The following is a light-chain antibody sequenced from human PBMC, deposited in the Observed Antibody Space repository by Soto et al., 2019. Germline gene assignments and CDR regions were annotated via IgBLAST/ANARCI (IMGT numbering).Light chain of an antibody. V-gene: IGKV3-11*01. CDR2: DAS. J-gene: IGKJ4*01. CDR1: QSVSSS. CDR3: QQRSNWLLT. Sequence: EIVLTHSPATLSLSPGERATLSCRASQSVSSSLAWYQQKPGQAPRLLIYDASNRATGIPARFSGSGSGTDFTLSISSLEPEDFAVYYCQQRSNWLLTFGGGTKVEIK.